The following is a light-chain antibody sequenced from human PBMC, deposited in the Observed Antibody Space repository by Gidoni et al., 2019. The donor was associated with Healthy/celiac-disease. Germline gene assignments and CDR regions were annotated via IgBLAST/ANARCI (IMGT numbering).Light chain of an antibody. V-gene: IGKV3-11*01. CDR1: QSVSSY. J-gene: IGKJ2*03. CDR3: QQRSNWPPYS. Sequence: EIVLTQSPTTLSLSPGERATLSCTASQSVSSYLAWYQQKPGQAPRLLIYDASNRATGIPARFSGSGSGTDFTLTISSLEPEDFAVYYCQQRSNWPPYSFXQXTKLEIK. CDR2: DAS.